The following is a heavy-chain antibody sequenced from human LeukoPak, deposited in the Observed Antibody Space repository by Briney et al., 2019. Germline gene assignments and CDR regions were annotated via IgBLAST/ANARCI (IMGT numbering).Heavy chain of an antibody. J-gene: IGHJ2*01. CDR1: GGSITGSY. Sequence: SETLSLTCTVSGGSITGSYWSWIRQPPGKGLEWIGYVYSSGSTDYNPPLKSRVTISVDTSKNQFSLKLSSVTAADTAVYFCARGGWSLDFWGRGTLVAVS. CDR2: VYSSGST. CDR3: ARGGWSLDF. V-gene: IGHV4-59*01.